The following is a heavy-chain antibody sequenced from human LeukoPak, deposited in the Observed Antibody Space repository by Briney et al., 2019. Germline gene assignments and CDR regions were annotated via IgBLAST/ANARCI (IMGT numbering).Heavy chain of an antibody. CDR1: GSSFCTSG. CDR3: AGKAASYYFVY. D-gene: IGHD6-13*01. Sequence: GGSLRLSCEAPGSSFCTSGMHWFRQAPGKGLEWVTFMQYDGSEEYYADSVKGRFTISRDNYKNTLYLQMDSLKSEDTAVYYCAGKAASYYFVYWGQGTLVTVSS. CDR2: MQYDGSEE. V-gene: IGHV3-30*02. J-gene: IGHJ4*02.